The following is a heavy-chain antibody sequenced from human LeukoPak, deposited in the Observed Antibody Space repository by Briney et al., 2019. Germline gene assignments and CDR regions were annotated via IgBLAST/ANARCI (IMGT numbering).Heavy chain of an antibody. CDR3: AKDSWEVGATSEIDY. D-gene: IGHD1-26*01. J-gene: IGHJ4*02. Sequence: GGSLRLSCAASGFTFSSYAMHWARQAPGKGLEWVAVIWNDGGDKYYADSVKGRFTISRDNSKNKVYLQMNSLRAEDTAVYYCAKDSWEVGATSEIDYWGRGTLVTVSS. CDR2: IWNDGGDK. CDR1: GFTFSSYA. V-gene: IGHV3-30*02.